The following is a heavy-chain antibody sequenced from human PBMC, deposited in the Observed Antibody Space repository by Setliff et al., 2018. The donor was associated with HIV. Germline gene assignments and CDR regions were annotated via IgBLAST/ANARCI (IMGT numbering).Heavy chain of an antibody. CDR3: ARDVGLCGVDCWPYFYFDL. CDR2: THYSGSS. D-gene: IGHD2-21*02. CDR1: GGFISNHY. Sequence: ASETLSLTCTISGGFISNHYWNWIRQPPGKGLEWIGSTHYSGSSYYSPSLKSRVTISLDTSKNQFSLKLSSMTAADTAVYYCARDVGLCGVDCWPYFYFDLWGRGNLVTV. J-gene: IGHJ2*01. V-gene: IGHV4-59*11.